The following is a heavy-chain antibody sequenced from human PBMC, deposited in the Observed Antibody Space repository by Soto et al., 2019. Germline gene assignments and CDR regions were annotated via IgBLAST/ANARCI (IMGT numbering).Heavy chain of an antibody. CDR2: IYYSGST. D-gene: IGHD3-10*01. J-gene: IGHJ6*02. Sequence: PSETLSLTSTVSGGSISSSSYYWGWIRQPPGKGLEWIVSIYYSGSTYYNPSLKSRVTISVDTSKNQFSLKLSSVTAADTAVYYCARHMEGNYYGSGSYYYYYGMDVWGQGTTVT. CDR1: GGSISSSSYY. V-gene: IGHV4-39*01. CDR3: ARHMEGNYYGSGSYYYYYGMDV.